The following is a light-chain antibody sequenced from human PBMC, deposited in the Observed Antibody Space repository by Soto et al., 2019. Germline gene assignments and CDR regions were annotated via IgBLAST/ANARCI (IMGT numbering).Light chain of an antibody. J-gene: IGKJ5*01. CDR1: QSVSSN. Sequence: EIVMTQSPDTRSVSLGERATLSCRASQSVSSNLAWYQQKPGQAPRLLIYGASTRATGIPARFSGSGSGTEFTPTISSLQSEDFAVYYCQQYNNWPPITFGQGTRLEIK. CDR2: GAS. V-gene: IGKV3-15*01. CDR3: QQYNNWPPIT.